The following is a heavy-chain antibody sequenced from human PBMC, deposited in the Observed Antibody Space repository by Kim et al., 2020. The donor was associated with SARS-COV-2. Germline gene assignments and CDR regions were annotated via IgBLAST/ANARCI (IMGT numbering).Heavy chain of an antibody. V-gene: IGHV5-51*01. CDR2: DSNT. D-gene: IGHD2-2*01. CDR3: ARGSTTSDY. J-gene: IGHJ4*02. Sequence: DSNTKYGPSFQGQVTISADKSINPAFLQWSSLKASDTAIYYCARGSTTSDYWGQGTLVTVSS.